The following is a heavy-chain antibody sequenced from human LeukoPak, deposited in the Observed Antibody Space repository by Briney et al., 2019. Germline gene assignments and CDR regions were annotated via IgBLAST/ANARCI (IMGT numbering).Heavy chain of an antibody. V-gene: IGHV3-30-3*01. Sequence: GGSLRLSCAASGFTFSSYAMHWVRQAPGKGLEWVAVISYDGSNKYYADSVKGRFTISRDNSKNTLYLQTDSLRAEDTAVYYCARDISNYFDYWGQGTLVTVSS. D-gene: IGHD3-9*01. J-gene: IGHJ4*02. CDR2: ISYDGSNK. CDR3: ARDISNYFDY. CDR1: GFTFSSYA.